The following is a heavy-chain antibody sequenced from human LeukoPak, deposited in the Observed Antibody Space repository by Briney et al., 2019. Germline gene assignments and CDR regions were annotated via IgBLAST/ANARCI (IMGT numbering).Heavy chain of an antibody. CDR3: ASSSYDSRSFDY. V-gene: IGHV4-34*01. CDR1: GGSFSGYY. D-gene: IGHD3-22*01. CDR2: INHSGST. Sequence: KTSETLSLTCAVYGGSFSGYYWSWLRQPPGKGLEWIGEINHSGSTNYNPSLKSRVTISVDTSKNQFSLKLSSVTAADTAVYYCASSSYDSRSFDYWGQGTLVTVSS. J-gene: IGHJ4*02.